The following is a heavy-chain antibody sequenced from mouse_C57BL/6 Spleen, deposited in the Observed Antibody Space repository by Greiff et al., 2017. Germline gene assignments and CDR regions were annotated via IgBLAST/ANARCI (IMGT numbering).Heavy chain of an antibody. D-gene: IGHD4-1*01. CDR2: IHPNSGST. J-gene: IGHJ3*01. V-gene: IGHV1-64*01. CDR1: GYTFTSYW. Sequence: QVQLQQPGAELVKPGASVKSSCKASGYTFTSYWMHWVKQRPGQGLEWIGMIHPNSGSTNYNEKFKSKATLTVDKSSSTAYMQLSSLTSEDSAVYYCARDWDRFAYWGQGTLVTVSA. CDR3: ARDWDRFAY.